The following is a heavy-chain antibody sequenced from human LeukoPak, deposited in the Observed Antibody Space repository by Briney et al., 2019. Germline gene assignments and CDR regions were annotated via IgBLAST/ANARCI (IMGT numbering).Heavy chain of an antibody. V-gene: IGHV3-13*01. CDR1: GFTFSTYD. Sequence: PGGPLRLSCAASGFTFSTYDMHWVRQGTGKGLQWVSAIGTADDTYYPGSVKGRFTISRENAKNSLYLQMNSLRAGDSAVYYCARKSVAGLDYWGQGTLVTVSS. D-gene: IGHD6-19*01. CDR2: IGTADDT. CDR3: ARKSVAGLDY. J-gene: IGHJ4*02.